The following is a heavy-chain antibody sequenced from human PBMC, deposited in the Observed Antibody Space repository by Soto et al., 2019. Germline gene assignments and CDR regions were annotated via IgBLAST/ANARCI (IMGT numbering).Heavy chain of an antibody. J-gene: IGHJ6*02. CDR2: IDPSDSYT. CDR1: GYSFTSYW. CDR3: ARDYYGSGRGSDYYYGMDV. Sequence: PGESLKISCKGSGYSFTSYWISWVRQMPEKGLEWMGRIDPSDSYTNYSPSFQGHVTISADKSISTAYLQWSSLKASDTAMYYCARDYYGSGRGSDYYYGMDVWGQGTTVTVSS. D-gene: IGHD3-10*01. V-gene: IGHV5-10-1*01.